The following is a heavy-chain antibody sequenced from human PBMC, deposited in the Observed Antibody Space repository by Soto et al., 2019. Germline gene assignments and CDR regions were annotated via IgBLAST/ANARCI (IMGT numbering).Heavy chain of an antibody. J-gene: IGHJ6*02. D-gene: IGHD6-19*01. Sequence: QVQLQESGPGLVKPSETLSLTCTVSGGSVSSGSYYWSWIRQPPGKGLEWIGYIYYSGSTNYNPSFQSRVTLSVDTSKNQFSLKLSSVTAADTAVYYCARGIEGWYQGRYYYGMDVWGQGTTVTVSS. CDR3: ARGIEGWYQGRYYYGMDV. V-gene: IGHV4-61*01. CDR1: GGSVSSGSYY. CDR2: IYYSGST.